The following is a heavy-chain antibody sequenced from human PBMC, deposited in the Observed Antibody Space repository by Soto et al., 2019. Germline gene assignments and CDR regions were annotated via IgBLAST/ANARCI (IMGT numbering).Heavy chain of an antibody. CDR3: ASRYAPSEFDH. Sequence: SETLSLTSSVSGDSISRSSYNWGSIRQSPGEGLEWIASITNNGGTQYNPSLKSRVTIFVDTSKNEFSLKVTSVTAADTGVYFCASRYAPSEFDHWGQGSLVTVSS. CDR2: ITNNGGT. D-gene: IGHD2-2*01. V-gene: IGHV4-39*01. J-gene: IGHJ4*02. CDR1: GDSISRSSYN.